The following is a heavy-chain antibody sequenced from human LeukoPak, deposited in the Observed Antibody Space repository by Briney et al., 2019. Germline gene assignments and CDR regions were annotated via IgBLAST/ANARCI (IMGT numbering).Heavy chain of an antibody. Sequence: GGSLRLSCAASGFSFSSYAMAWVRQAPGKGLEWVSALSGSGDSTYYADSVKGRFTISRDNSKNTVFLQMNSLRAEDTAVYYCAKSIRYNSGSLHYWGQGTLVTVSS. J-gene: IGHJ4*02. V-gene: IGHV3-23*01. D-gene: IGHD6-19*01. CDR1: GFSFSSYA. CDR3: AKSIRYNSGSLHY. CDR2: LSGSGDST.